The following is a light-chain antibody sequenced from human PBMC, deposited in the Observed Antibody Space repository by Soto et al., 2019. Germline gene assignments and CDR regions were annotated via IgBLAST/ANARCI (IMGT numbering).Light chain of an antibody. CDR2: AAS. J-gene: IGKJ4*01. CDR3: QQLESYPST. Sequence: IQLTQSPSSLSASVGDRFTITCRASQGISSFLAWYQQKPGEAPKLLIYAASTLQIGVPSRFSGSGSGTDFTLTISSLQPEDFATYYCQQLESYPSTFGGGTKVDI. CDR1: QGISSF. V-gene: IGKV1-9*01.